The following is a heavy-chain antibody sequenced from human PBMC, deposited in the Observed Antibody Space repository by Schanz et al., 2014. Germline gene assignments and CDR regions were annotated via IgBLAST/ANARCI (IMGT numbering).Heavy chain of an antibody. V-gene: IGHV3-23*04. Sequence: EVQLVESGGGLVQPGGSLRLSCSASTFTFDHYAMTWVRQAPGTGLEWVAAVSSRSDEIKYADSVRGRFTISRDNSRSTMYLQMNSLRAEDTAVYFCAKDLGVDCGDGCFNWYFDLWGRGTLVTVSS. CDR3: AKDLGVDCGDGCFNWYFDL. J-gene: IGHJ2*01. CDR2: VSSRSDEI. D-gene: IGHD2-21*02. CDR1: TFTFDHYA.